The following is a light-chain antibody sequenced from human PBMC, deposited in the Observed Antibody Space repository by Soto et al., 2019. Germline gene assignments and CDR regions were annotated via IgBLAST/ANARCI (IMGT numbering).Light chain of an antibody. CDR3: QQYGSSGT. V-gene: IGKV3-20*01. Sequence: ELVLTQSPATLSVSPGERATLSCRASQSVSSNLAWYQQKPGQAPRLLIYGASNRATDIPDRFSGSGSGIDFALTISRLEPEDFAVYYCQQYGSSGTFGQGTKVDIK. CDR1: QSVSSN. CDR2: GAS. J-gene: IGKJ1*01.